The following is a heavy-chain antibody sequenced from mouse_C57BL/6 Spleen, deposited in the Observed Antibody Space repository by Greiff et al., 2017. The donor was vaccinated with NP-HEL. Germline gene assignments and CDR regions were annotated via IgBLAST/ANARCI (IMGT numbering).Heavy chain of an antibody. V-gene: IGHV6-3*01. CDR1: GFTFSNYW. CDR3: TAYSNYLYAMDY. J-gene: IGHJ4*01. Sequence: EVQGVESGGGLVQPGGSMKLSCVASGFTFSNYWMNWVRQSPEKGLEWVAQIRLKSDNYATHYAESVQGRFTISRDDSKSSVYLQMNNVRAEDTGIYYCTAYSNYLYAMDYWGQGTSVTVSS. D-gene: IGHD2-5*01. CDR2: IRLKSDNYAT.